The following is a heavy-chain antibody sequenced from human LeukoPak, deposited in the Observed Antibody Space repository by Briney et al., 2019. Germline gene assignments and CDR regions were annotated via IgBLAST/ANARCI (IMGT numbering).Heavy chain of an antibody. D-gene: IGHD5-18*01. CDR3: ASPGGYSYDKAFDY. Sequence: PGGSLRLSCAASGFTFSSYAMHWVRQAPGKGLEWVAVILYDGSNKYYADSVKGRFTISRDNSKNTLYLQMNSLRAEDTAVYYCASPGGYSYDKAFDYWGQGTLVTVSS. J-gene: IGHJ4*02. CDR1: GFTFSSYA. CDR2: ILYDGSNK. V-gene: IGHV3-30*14.